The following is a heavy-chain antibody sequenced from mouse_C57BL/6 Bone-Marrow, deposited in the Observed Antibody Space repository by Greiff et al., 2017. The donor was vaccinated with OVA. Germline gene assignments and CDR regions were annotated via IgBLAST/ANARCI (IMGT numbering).Heavy chain of an antibody. J-gene: IGHJ4*01. V-gene: IGHV5-9*01. Sequence: EVMLVESGGGLVKPGGSLKLSCAASGFTLSSYTMSWVRQTPGKRLEWVATISGGGGNTYYPDSVKGRFTISRDNAKNTLYLQMSSLRSEDTALYYCARRTTVVANYAMDYWGQGTSVTVSS. CDR1: GFTLSSYT. CDR3: ARRTTVVANYAMDY. CDR2: ISGGGGNT. D-gene: IGHD1-1*01.